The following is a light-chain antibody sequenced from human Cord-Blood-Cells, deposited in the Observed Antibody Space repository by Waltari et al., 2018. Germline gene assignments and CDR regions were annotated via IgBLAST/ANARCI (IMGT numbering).Light chain of an antibody. V-gene: IGKV1-39*01. CDR2: AAS. Sequence: DIQMTQSPSSLSASVGDRVTITCRASQSISSYLNWYQKKPGKAPKLLIYAASSLQSGVPSRFSGSGSVTDFTLTSSILQPEDFATYYCQQSYSTPLPCGGGTKVEIK. J-gene: IGKJ4*01. CDR1: QSISSY. CDR3: QQSYSTPLP.